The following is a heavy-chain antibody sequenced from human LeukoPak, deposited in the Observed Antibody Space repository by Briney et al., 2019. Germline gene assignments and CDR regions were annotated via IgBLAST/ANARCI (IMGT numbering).Heavy chain of an antibody. V-gene: IGHV4-59*01. CDR2: IYYSGST. D-gene: IGHD3-22*01. CDR1: GGSISSYY. J-gene: IGHJ4*02. Sequence: SETLSLTCTVSGGSISSYYWSWIRQPLGKGLEWIGYIYYSGSTNYNPSLKSRVTISVDTSKNQFSLKLSSVTAADTAVYYCARERDSSGYYYDYWGQGTLVTVSS. CDR3: ARERDSSGYYYDY.